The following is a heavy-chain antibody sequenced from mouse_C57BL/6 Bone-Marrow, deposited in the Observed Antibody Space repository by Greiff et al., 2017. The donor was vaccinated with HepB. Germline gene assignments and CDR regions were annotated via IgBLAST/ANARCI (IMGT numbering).Heavy chain of an antibody. CDR1: GFSLTSYG. Sequence: QVQLQQSGPGLVQPSQSLSITCTVSGFSLTSYGVHWVRQSPGKGLEWLGVIWSGGSTDYNAAFISRLSISKDNSKSQVFFKMNRLQADDTAIYYCARNDGSSRSGYFDYWGQGTTLTVSS. D-gene: IGHD1-1*01. CDR2: IWSGGST. V-gene: IGHV2-2*01. CDR3: ARNDGSSRSGYFDY. J-gene: IGHJ2*01.